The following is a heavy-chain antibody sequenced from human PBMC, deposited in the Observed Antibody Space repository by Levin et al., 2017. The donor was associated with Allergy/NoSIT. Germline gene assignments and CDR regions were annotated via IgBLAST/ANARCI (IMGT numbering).Heavy chain of an antibody. J-gene: IGHJ4*02. V-gene: IGHV3-53*01. D-gene: IGHD4-17*01. CDR3: ATSGDYGRKDFAY. CDR1: GFTVSSNY. CDR2: IYSGGGT. Sequence: PWASVKVSCAVSGFTVSSNYMSWVRQAPGKGLEWVSVIYSGGGTYYADSVKGRFTISRDNSNNMLFLQMNSLRAEDTAVYYCATSGDYGRKDFAYWGQGTLVTVSS.